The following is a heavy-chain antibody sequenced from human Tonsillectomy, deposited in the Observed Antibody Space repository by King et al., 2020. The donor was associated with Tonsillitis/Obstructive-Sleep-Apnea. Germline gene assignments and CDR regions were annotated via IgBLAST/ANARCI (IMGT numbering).Heavy chain of an antibody. J-gene: IGHJ6*02. CDR2: IIPILGIA. CDR3: ARDLYYYGSGSYYYYYYGMDV. Sequence: QLVQSGAEVKKPGSSVKVSCKASGGTFSSYAISWVRQAPGQGLEWMGGIIPILGIANYAQKFQGRVTITADKSTSTAYMELSSLRSEDTAVYYCARDLYYYGSGSYYYYYYGMDVWGQGTTVTVSS. D-gene: IGHD3-10*01. CDR1: GGTFSSYA. V-gene: IGHV1-69*10.